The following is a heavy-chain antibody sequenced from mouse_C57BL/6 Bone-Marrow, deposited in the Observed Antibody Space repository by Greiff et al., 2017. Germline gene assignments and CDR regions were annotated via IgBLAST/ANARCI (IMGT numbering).Heavy chain of an antibody. D-gene: IGHD1-1*01. CDR2: IYPRDGST. V-gene: IGHV1-78*01. CDR3: ALYYGSTYWYFDV. CDR1: GYTFTDHT. Sequence: VQLQQSDAELVKPGASVKISCKVSGYTFTDHTIHWMKQRPEQGLEWIGYIYPRDGSTKYNEKFKGKATLTADKSSSTAYMQLNSLTSEDSAVYFCALYYGSTYWYFDVWGTGTTVTVSS. J-gene: IGHJ1*03.